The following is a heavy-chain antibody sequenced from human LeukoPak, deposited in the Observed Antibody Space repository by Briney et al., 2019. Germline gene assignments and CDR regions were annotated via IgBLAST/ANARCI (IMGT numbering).Heavy chain of an antibody. CDR2: ISYDGSNK. J-gene: IGHJ4*02. CDR3: ARDTYFYGDYVIDY. V-gene: IGHV3-30*03. CDR1: GFTFSSYG. Sequence: GGSLRLSYAASGFTFSSYGMHWVRQAPGKGLEWVAVISYDGSNKYYADSVKGRFTISRDNSKNTLYLQMNSLRAEDTAVYYCARDTYFYGDYVIDYWGQGTLVTVSS. D-gene: IGHD4-17*01.